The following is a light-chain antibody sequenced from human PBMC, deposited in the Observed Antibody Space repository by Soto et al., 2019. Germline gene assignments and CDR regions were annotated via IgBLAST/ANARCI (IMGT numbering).Light chain of an antibody. CDR2: SNN. V-gene: IGLV1-47*02. CDR1: TSNIGRNY. Sequence: QSVLTQQPSASGTPGQSVTISCSGSTSNIGRNYVSWYQQLPGTAPKLLIYSNNQRPSGVPDRFSGSKSGTSASLAISGLRSEDEADYYCAAWDDSLSAVFGGGTKVTVL. J-gene: IGLJ3*02. CDR3: AAWDDSLSAV.